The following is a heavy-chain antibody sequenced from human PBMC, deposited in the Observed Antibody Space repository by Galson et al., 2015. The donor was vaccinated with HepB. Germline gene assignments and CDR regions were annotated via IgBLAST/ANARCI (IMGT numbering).Heavy chain of an antibody. CDR1: GSTFTSYG. CDR3: ARESYPGYYGMDV. CDR2: ISAYNGNT. J-gene: IGHJ6*02. Sequence: SVTVSCKASGSTFTSYGISWVRQAPGQGLEWMGWISAYNGNTNYAQKLQGRVTMTTDTSTSTAYMELRSLRSDDTAVYYCARESYPGYYGMDVWGQGTTVTVSS. V-gene: IGHV1-18*04.